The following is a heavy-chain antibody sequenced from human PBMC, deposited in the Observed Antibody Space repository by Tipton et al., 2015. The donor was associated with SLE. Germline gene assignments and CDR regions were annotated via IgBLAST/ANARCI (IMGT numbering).Heavy chain of an antibody. J-gene: IGHJ3*02. V-gene: IGHV4-59*12. CDR3: AREAPWGGDAFDI. Sequence: TLSLTCTVSGGSISSYSWNWIRRSPGKGLEWIGYIYQSGSTNYNPSLKSRVTLSVDTSKNQFSLKLSSVTAADTAVYYCAREAPWGGDAFDIWGQGTMVTVSS. D-gene: IGHD3-16*01. CDR1: GGSISSYS. CDR2: IYQSGST.